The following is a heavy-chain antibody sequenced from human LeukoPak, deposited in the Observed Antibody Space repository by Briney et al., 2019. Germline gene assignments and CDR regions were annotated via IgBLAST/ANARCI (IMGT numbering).Heavy chain of an antibody. CDR3: ARDNSVRDEAWWFNP. J-gene: IGHJ5*02. CDR1: GYTFTSNY. Sequence: GSVKVSCKAFGYTFTSNYMHRVRQAPGQGPEWMGVISTRGGSTTYAQKFQGRVTLTRDMSTSTEYLELSNLRAEDTGVYYCARDNSVRDEAWWFNPWGQGTLVSVSS. V-gene: IGHV1-46*01. CDR2: ISTRGGST. D-gene: IGHD5-24*01.